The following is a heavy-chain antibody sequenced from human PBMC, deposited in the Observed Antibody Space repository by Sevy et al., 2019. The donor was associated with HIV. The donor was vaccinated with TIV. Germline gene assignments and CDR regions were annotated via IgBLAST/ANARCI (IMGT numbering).Heavy chain of an antibody. J-gene: IGHJ4*02. CDR1: GFTFSIYS. Sequence: GGSLRLSCAASGFTFSIYSMSWVRQAPGKGLEWVSTFSFGCGQINYADSVKGRFTISRDNSKNTLYLQMNSLSAEDTAVYYCAREGCTKPHDYWRQGTLVTVSS. V-gene: IGHV3-23*01. CDR2: FSFGCGQI. D-gene: IGHD2-8*01. CDR3: AREGCTKPHDY.